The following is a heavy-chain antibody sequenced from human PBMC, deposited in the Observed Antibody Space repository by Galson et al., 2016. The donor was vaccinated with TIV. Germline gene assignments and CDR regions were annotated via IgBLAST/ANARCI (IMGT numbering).Heavy chain of an antibody. CDR2: IKSKTAGGTT. D-gene: IGHD4/OR15-4a*01. Sequence: SLRLSCAASGFTFNDAWMTWIRQGPGKGLEWVGRIKSKTAGGTTAYTAAVEGRFTISRDDSENTVYLQMNRLKSDDSGVYYCTTYPYGVDVWGHGTMVTVS. CDR1: GFTFNDAW. V-gene: IGHV3-15*01. CDR3: TTYPYGVDV. J-gene: IGHJ3*01.